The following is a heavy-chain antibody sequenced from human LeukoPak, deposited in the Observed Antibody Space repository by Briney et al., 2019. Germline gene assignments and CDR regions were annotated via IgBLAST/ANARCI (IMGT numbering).Heavy chain of an antibody. V-gene: IGHV4-61*08. CDR1: GGSISSADYY. CDR2: IYYTGST. CDR3: ARGLMTTVPTFDN. Sequence: SETLSLTCTVSGGSISSADYYWSWIRQPPGKGLEWIGYIYYTGSTNYNPSLKSRVTISIDTSKNQFSLSLHSVTTADTAVYYCARGLMTTVPTFDNWGQGTLVSVSS. D-gene: IGHD4-17*01. J-gene: IGHJ4*02.